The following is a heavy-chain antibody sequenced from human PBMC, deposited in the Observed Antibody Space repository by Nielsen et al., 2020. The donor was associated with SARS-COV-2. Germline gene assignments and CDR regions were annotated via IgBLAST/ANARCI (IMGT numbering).Heavy chain of an antibody. CDR2: IWYDGSNK. CDR3: AREMYSSGWD. Sequence: GESLKISCAASEVTFRSHDMQWARQAPGKGLECVARIWYDGSNKYYADSVKGRFTISRDNSKNTVYLQMNSLRGDDTAVYYCAREMYSSGWDWGQGTQVTVSS. D-gene: IGHD6-19*01. J-gene: IGHJ4*02. CDR1: EVTFRSHD. V-gene: IGHV3-33*01.